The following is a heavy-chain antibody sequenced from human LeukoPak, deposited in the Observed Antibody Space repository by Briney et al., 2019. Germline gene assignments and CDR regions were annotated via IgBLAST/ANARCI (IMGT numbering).Heavy chain of an antibody. CDR1: GPSITSSSYY. J-gene: IGHJ4*02. D-gene: IGHD2-21*01. CDR2: IYTSRST. CDR3: ARGTVGRTYCGVDCYSPIDY. V-gene: IGHV4-61*02. Sequence: SETLSLTCTVSGPSITSSSYYWSWILQPAGKGLEWFGLIYTSRSTHYNPSPKSRVTISVDTSKNHFSLKLTSVTAADTAVYYCARGTVGRTYCGVDCYSPIDYWGQGTLVTVSS.